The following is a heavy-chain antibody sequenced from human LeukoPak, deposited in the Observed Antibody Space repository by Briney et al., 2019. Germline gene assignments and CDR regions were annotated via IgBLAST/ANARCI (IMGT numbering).Heavy chain of an antibody. CDR1: GFTFSSYA. Sequence: GGSLRLSCAASGFTFSSYAMHWVRQAPGKGLEWVAVISYDGSNKYYADSVKGRFTISRDNSKNTLYLQMNSLRAEDTAVYYCARDGPGYDFWSGYSSAFDIWGQGTMVTVSS. CDR2: ISYDGSNK. V-gene: IGHV3-30-3*01. D-gene: IGHD3-3*01. J-gene: IGHJ3*02. CDR3: ARDGPGYDFWSGYSSAFDI.